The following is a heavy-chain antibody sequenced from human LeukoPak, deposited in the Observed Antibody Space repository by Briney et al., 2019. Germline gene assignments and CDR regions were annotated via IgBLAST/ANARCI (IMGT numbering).Heavy chain of an antibody. J-gene: IGHJ4*02. CDR2: SEYSGTTS. CDR1: TFTFNSYS. Sequence: GGSLRLSCATSTFTFNSYSMNWVRQAPGKGLEWVSYSEYSGTTSYYADSVKGRFTVSRDNAKNSLYLQMSSLRDEDTAVYYCARILGFTLDYWGQGTLVTVSS. CDR3: ARILGFTLDY. V-gene: IGHV3-48*02.